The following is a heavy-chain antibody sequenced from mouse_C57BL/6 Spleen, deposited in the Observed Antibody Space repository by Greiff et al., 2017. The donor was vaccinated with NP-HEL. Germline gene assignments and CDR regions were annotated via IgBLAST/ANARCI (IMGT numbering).Heavy chain of an antibody. Sequence: QVQLQQSGAELANPGASVKLSCKASGYTFTSYWMPWVKQRPGQGLEWIGYINPSSGYTKYNQKFKDKATLTADKSSSTAYMQLSSLTYEDSAVYYCASEAYYRNSGSYFDYWGQGTTLTVSS. D-gene: IGHD2-10*01. CDR2: INPSSGYT. CDR3: ASEAYYRNSGSYFDY. CDR1: GYTFTSYW. J-gene: IGHJ2*01. V-gene: IGHV1-7*01.